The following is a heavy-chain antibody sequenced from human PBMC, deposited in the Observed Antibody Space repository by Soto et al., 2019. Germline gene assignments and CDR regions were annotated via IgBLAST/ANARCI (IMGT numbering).Heavy chain of an antibody. CDR2: ISYDGSNK. Sequence: ESGGGVVQPGRSLRLSCAASGFTFSSYGMHWVRQAPGKGLEWVAVISYDGSNKYYADSVKGRFTISRDNSKNTLYLQMNSLRAEDTAVYYCAKDVGITMVRGVIVWGQGTLVTVSS. J-gene: IGHJ4*02. D-gene: IGHD3-10*01. V-gene: IGHV3-30*18. CDR1: GFTFSSYG. CDR3: AKDVGITMVRGVIV.